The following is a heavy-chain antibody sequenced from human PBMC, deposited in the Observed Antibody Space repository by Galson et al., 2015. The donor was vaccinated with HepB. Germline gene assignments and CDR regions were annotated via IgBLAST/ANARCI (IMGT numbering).Heavy chain of an antibody. CDR2: ISGSGGST. V-gene: IGHV3-23*01. D-gene: IGHD1-1*01. CDR3: AKDRARNWNDVWDLNFDY. Sequence: SLRLSCAASGFTFSSYAMSWVRQAPGKGLEWVSAISGSGGSTYYADSVKGRFTISRDNSKNTLYLQMNSLRAEDTAVYYCAKDRARNWNDVWDLNFDYWGQGTLVTVSS. CDR1: GFTFSSYA. J-gene: IGHJ4*02.